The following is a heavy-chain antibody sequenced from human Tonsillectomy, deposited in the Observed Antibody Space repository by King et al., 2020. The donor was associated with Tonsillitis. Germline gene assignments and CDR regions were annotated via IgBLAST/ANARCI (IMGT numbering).Heavy chain of an antibody. CDR2: ITTSSSYI. D-gene: IGHD3-10*01. CDR3: ARDMVPGVAMVRGVPGYYYYYGMDV. Sequence: VQLVESGGGLVKPGGSLRLSCAASGFTFSSSTMNWVRQAPGKGLEWVSSITTSSSYIYYADSVKGRFTISRDNAKNSLCLQMNSLRAEDTAVYYCARDMVPGVAMVRGVPGYYYYYGMDVWGQGTTVTVSS. V-gene: IGHV3-21*01. J-gene: IGHJ6*02. CDR1: GFTFSSST.